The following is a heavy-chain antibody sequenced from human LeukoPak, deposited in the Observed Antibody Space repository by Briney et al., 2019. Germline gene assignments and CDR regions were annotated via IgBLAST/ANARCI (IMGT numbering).Heavy chain of an antibody. CDR3: ARHGYTASHYFLDY. Sequence: SETLSLICTVSSGSINSYYLGWVRQPAGRGLEWIGRIYTTGKTDYNPSLKSRLTMSVDTSKRQFSLNLTSVTAADTAIYFCARHGYTASHYFLDYWSQGTLVTVSS. D-gene: IGHD3-16*01. V-gene: IGHV4-4*07. CDR2: IYTTGKT. CDR1: SGSINSYY. J-gene: IGHJ4*02.